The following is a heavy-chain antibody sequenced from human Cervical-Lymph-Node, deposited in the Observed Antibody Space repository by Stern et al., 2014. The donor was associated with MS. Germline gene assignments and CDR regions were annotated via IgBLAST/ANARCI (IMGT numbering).Heavy chain of an antibody. CDR1: GYTFTSYG. V-gene: IGHV1-18*04. D-gene: IGHD3-3*01. CDR3: ARELLREVRTYYEFWSGQSPPYSYGMDV. CDR2: ISAYNGNT. Sequence: VQLVHSGAEVKKPGASVKVSCEASGYTFTSYGISWVRQAPGHGLEWLGWISAYNGNTNYAQKLQGGVTMTTDTSTSTAYRELRSLRSDDTAVYYWARELLREVRTYYEFWSGQSPPYSYGMDVWGQGTTVTVSS. J-gene: IGHJ6*02.